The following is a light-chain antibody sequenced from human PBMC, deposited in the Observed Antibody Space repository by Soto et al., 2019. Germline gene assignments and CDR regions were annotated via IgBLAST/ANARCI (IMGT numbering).Light chain of an antibody. J-gene: IGLJ1*01. CDR1: SSNIGTNA. Sequence: QSVLTQPPSASGTPVQRVTISCSGGSSNIGTNAVNWYQQLPGTAPKLLIYNNNQRPSGVPDRFSDSKSGTSASLAISGLQSEDEADYYCAAWDDSLNGYVFGTGTKVTVL. CDR3: AAWDDSLNGYV. CDR2: NNN. V-gene: IGLV1-44*01.